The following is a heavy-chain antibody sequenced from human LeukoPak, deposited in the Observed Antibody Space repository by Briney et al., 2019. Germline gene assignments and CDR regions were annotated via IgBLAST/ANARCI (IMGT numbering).Heavy chain of an antibody. CDR1: GYTFTGYY. V-gene: IGHV1-2*02. Sequence: ASVKVSCEASGYTFTGYYMHWVRQAPGQGLEWMGWINPNSGGTNYAQKFQGRVTMTRDTSISTAYMELSRLRSDDTAVYYCARAPVTSNPWFDPWGQGTLVTVSS. J-gene: IGHJ5*02. CDR3: ARAPVTSNPWFDP. D-gene: IGHD4-11*01. CDR2: INPNSGGT.